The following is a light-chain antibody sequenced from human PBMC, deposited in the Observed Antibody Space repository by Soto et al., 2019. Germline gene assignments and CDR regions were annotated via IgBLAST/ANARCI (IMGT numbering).Light chain of an antibody. Sequence: EIVMTQSPATLSVSPGERATLSCRASQSISSNLAWYQQKPGQAPRLLIYGASTRATRIPARFSGSGSGTEFTLTISSPQSEDFAVYYCQQYNNWPPLTFGGGTKVEIK. V-gene: IGKV3-15*01. J-gene: IGKJ4*01. CDR3: QQYNNWPPLT. CDR1: QSISSN. CDR2: GAS.